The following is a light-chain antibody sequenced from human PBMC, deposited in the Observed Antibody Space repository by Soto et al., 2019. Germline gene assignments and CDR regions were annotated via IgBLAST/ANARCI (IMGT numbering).Light chain of an antibody. Sequence: DMQMTKSPSSLSASVGDRVTITCRASQGLDNYLAWYQQKPGKAPKLLIYSGSTLQSGFPSRFSGRGFGTEFTLTIKGLQPEDVATYYCQKYYSTLYTFSPGTKVDIK. V-gene: IGKV1-27*01. CDR3: QKYYSTLYT. J-gene: IGKJ3*01. CDR2: SGS. CDR1: QGLDNY.